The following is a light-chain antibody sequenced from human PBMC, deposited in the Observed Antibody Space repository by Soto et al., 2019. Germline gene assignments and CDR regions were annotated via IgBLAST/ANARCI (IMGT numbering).Light chain of an antibody. CDR2: KAS. V-gene: IGKV1-5*03. J-gene: IGKJ2*01. Sequence: DIQMTQSPSTLSGSVGDRVTITCRASQTISSWLAWYQQKPGKAPKLLIYKASTLKSGVPSRFSGSGSGTEFTLTISSLQPDDFAVYYCQQYNSGPYTFGQGTKLEIK. CDR1: QTISSW. CDR3: QQYNSGPYT.